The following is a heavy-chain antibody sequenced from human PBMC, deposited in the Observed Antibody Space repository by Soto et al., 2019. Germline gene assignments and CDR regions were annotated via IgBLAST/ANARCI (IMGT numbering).Heavy chain of an antibody. CDR3: ARHLFITGTKLFDY. D-gene: IGHD1-7*01. J-gene: IGHJ4*02. CDR2: IYYSGST. CDR1: GGSISSYY. V-gene: IGHV4-59*08. Sequence: SETLSLTCTVSGGSISSYYWSWIRQPPGKGLEWIGYIYYSGSTNYNPSLKSRVTISVDTSKNQCSLKLSSVTAAATAVYYWARHLFITGTKLFDYWGQGTLVTVAS.